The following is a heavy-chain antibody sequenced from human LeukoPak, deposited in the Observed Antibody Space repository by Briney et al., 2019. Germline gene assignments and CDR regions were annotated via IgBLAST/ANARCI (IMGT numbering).Heavy chain of an antibody. CDR1: GYTFTSYA. D-gene: IGHD3-16*02. V-gene: IGHV1-3*01. CDR2: INAGNGNT. J-gene: IGHJ5*02. Sequence: ASVKVSCKASGYTFTSYAMHWVRQAPGQRLEWMGWINAGNGNTKYSQKFQGRVTITRDTSASTAYMELSSLRSEDTAVYYCARREPDYVWGSYRSFDPWGQGTLVTVSS. CDR3: ARREPDYVWGSYRSFDP.